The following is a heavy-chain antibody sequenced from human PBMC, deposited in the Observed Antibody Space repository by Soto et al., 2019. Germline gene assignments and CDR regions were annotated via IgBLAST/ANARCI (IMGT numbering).Heavy chain of an antibody. D-gene: IGHD6-13*01. CDR3: ARDLGQQLFDY. J-gene: IGHJ4*02. V-gene: IGHV1-69*13. CDR1: APTFATHA. CDR2: IIPIFGTA. Sequence: SVKASCNASAPTFATHAISCARQAPGQGLEWMGGIIPIFGTANYAQKFQGRVTITADESTSTAYMELRSLRSDDTAVYYCARDLGQQLFDYWGQGTLVTVSS.